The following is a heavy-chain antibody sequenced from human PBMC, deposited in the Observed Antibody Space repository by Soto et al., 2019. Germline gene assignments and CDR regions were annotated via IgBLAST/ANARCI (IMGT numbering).Heavy chain of an antibody. CDR3: AKDNGNYGSGTFSH. CDR2: LSGTGDSK. CDR1: GFTFNNYA. D-gene: IGHD3-10*01. V-gene: IGHV3-23*01. Sequence: EVQLLESGGALVQPGGSLRLSCVASGFTFNNYAMSWVRQAPGKGLEWVSALSGTGDSKDYANSMKGRFTISRDDSKTTLYLQMSSLRAEDTAVYYCAKDNGNYGSGTFSHWGQGTLVTVSS. J-gene: IGHJ4*02.